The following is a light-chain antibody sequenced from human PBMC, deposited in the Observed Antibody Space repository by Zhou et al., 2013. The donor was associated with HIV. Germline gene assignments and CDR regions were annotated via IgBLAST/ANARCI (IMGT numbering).Light chain of an antibody. Sequence: DIVLTQSPLSLPVTLGQPASISCRSSQSLEYIDGNTYLNWYHQTPGQSPRRLIFKASKRDSGVPERFSASGSGSNFTLVIATVESEDVGTYFCMQGTQWPPTFGQGTKLDI. V-gene: IGKV2-30*01. CDR2: KAS. J-gene: IGKJ2*01. CDR3: MQGTQWPPT. CDR1: QSLEYIDGNTY.